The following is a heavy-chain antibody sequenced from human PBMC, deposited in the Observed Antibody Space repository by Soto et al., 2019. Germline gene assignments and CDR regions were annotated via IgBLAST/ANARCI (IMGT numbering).Heavy chain of an antibody. D-gene: IGHD2-15*01. CDR1: GYTFTSYY. J-gene: IGHJ3*02. CDR2: INPSVCST. CDR3: ASSWEYCSGGSCYGGDGAFDI. V-gene: IGHV1-46*01. Sequence: QVQLVQSGAEVKKPGASVKVSCKASGYTFTSYYMHWVRQAPGQGLEWMGIINPSVCSTSYAQKFQGRVTMTRDTSTSTVYMELSSLRSEDTAVYYCASSWEYCSGGSCYGGDGAFDIWGQGTMVTVSS.